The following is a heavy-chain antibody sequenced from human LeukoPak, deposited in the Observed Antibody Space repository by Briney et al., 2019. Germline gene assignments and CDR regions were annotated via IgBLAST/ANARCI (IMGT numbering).Heavy chain of an antibody. D-gene: IGHD5-12*01. V-gene: IGHV3-21*01. CDR3: ARVPADIVARKAFDI. CDR1: GFTFSSYS. CDR2: ISSSSSYI. J-gene: IGHJ3*02. Sequence: PGGSLRLSCAASGFTFSSYSMNWVRQAPGKGLEWVSSISSSSSYIYYADSVKGRFTISRDNAKSSLYLQMNSLRAEDTAVYYCARVPADIVARKAFDIWGQGTMVTVSS.